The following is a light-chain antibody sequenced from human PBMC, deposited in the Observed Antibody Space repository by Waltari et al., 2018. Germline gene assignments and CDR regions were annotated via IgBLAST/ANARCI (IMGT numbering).Light chain of an antibody. CDR3: SSYTTSATK. V-gene: IGLV2-14*01. CDR2: EVN. CDR1: SSDVHYNY. Sequence: QSALTQPASVSGSPGQSITISCSGTSSDVHYNYVSWYQQHPGKAPKVLIFEVNNRPSGFSNRFSASKSGDTASLTISGLQAEDEADYYCSSYTTSATKFGGVTRLTVL. J-gene: IGLJ3*02.